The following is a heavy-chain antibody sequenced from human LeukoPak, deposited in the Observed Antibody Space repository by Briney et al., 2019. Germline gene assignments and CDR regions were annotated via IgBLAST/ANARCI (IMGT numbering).Heavy chain of an antibody. V-gene: IGHV4-34*01. CDR3: ARGGAAAGQYYFDY. J-gene: IGHJ4*02. CDR2: INHSGST. CDR1: GGSFSGYY. D-gene: IGHD6-13*01. Sequence: SETLSLTCAVYGGSFSGYYWSWIRQPPGKGLEWIGEINHSGSTNYSPSLKSRVTISVDTSKNQFSLKLSSVTAADTAVYYCARGGAAAGQYYFDYWGQGTLVTVSS.